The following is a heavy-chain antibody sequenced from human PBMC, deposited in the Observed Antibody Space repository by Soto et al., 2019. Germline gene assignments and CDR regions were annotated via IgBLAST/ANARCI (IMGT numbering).Heavy chain of an antibody. V-gene: IGHV4-30-2*01. J-gene: IGHJ3*02. Sequence: TLSLTCAVSGGSISSGGYSWSWIRQPPGKGLEWIGYIYHSGSTYYNPSLKSRATISIDTSRNQFSLRLSAVTAADTAVYYCVRDHIDSSSTWAFDIWDQGTMVTVSS. D-gene: IGHD5-18*01. CDR2: IYHSGST. CDR3: VRDHIDSSSTWAFDI. CDR1: GGSISSGGYS.